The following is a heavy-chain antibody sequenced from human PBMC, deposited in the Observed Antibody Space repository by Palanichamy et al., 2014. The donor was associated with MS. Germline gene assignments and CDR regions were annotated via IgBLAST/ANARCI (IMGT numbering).Heavy chain of an antibody. CDR1: GGNFSSCS. Sequence: VQLVQSGPEVKKPGSSVKVSCKASGGNFSSCSINWVRQAPGQGLEGMGSIIPFLGITNYSQKFQGRVTITADKSTSTAYMELNSLRSEDTAIYYCATAGITSSWFFFDYWGQGTLVTVSS. V-gene: IGHV1-69*04. D-gene: IGHD6-13*01. CDR3: ATAGITSSWFFFDY. J-gene: IGHJ4*02. CDR2: IIPFLGIT.